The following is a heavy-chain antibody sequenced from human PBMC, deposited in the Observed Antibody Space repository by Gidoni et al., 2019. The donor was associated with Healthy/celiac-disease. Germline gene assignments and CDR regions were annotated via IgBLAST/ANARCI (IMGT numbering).Heavy chain of an antibody. D-gene: IGHD3-10*01. V-gene: IGHV4-61*01. CDR3: ARDLTMVRGVMD. CDR2: IYYSGST. Sequence: QVQLQESGPGLVKPSETLSLTCTVSGGSVSSGSYYWSWIRQPPGKGLEWIGYIYYSGSTNYNPSLKSRVTISVDTSKNQFSLKLSSVTAADTAVYYCARDLTMVRGVMDWGQGTLVTVSS. CDR1: GGSVSSGSYY. J-gene: IGHJ4*02.